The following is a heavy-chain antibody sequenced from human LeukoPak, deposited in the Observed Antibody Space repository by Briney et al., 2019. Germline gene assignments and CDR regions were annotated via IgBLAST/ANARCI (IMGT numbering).Heavy chain of an antibody. CDR2: ISYDGSNK. V-gene: IGHV3-30*04. CDR1: GVTFSSYA. CDR3: ASESHY. Sequence: GRSLRLSCAASGVTFSSYAMHWVCQAPGKGLEWVAVISYDGSNKYYADSVKDRFTISRDNSKNTLYLQMNRLRAEDTTVYYCASESHYWGQGTLVTVSS. J-gene: IGHJ4*02.